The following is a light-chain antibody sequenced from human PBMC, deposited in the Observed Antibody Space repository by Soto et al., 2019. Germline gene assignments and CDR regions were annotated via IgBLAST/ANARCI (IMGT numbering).Light chain of an antibody. CDR2: GVS. V-gene: IGKV3-20*01. J-gene: IGKJ1*01. CDR3: QQYGNSPTWT. CDR1: QSVSSIP. Sequence: EIVLTQSPGTLSLSPGERATLSCRASQSVSSIPVAWYLQKPGQAPRLLIKGVSSRATGIPDRFSGSGSGTDFTLTISRLEPEDFAVYYCQQYGNSPTWTFGQGTKVDIK.